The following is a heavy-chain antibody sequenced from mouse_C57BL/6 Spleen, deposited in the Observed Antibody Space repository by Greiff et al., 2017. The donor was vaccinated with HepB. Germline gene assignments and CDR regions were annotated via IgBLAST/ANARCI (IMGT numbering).Heavy chain of an antibody. CDR1: GFTFSSYT. Sequence: DVHLVESGGGLVKPGGSLKLSCAASGFTFSSYTMSWVRQTPEKRLEWVATISGGGGNTYYPDSVKGRFTISRDNAKNTLYLQMSSLRSEDTALYYCARTKVYGNYEYYYAMDYWGQGTSVTVSS. D-gene: IGHD2-1*01. V-gene: IGHV5-9*01. CDR2: ISGGGGNT. CDR3: ARTKVYGNYEYYYAMDY. J-gene: IGHJ4*01.